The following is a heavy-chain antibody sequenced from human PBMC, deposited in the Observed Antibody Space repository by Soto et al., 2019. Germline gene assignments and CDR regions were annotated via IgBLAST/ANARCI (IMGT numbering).Heavy chain of an antibody. Sequence: SLKRSCTGVGYGYTISYVHWVRQATGQGLEWMGIINPSGGSTSYAQKFQGRVTMTRDTSTSTVYMELSSLRSEDTAVYYCARDSTRFLEPGSDYWGQGTRVTLSS. CDR3: ARDSTRFLEPGSDY. CDR2: INPSGGST. CDR1: GYGYTISY. D-gene: IGHD3-3*01. J-gene: IGHJ4*02. V-gene: IGHV1-46*01.